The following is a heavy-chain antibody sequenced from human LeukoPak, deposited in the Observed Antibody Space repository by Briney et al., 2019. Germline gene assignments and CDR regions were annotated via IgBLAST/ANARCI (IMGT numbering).Heavy chain of an antibody. CDR1: GDSVSTYY. V-gene: IGHV4-59*02. CDR3: ARDRANWYFDL. Sequence: PSETLSLTCSVSGDSVSTYYWSWIRQPPGKGLEWIGYLYNSGSTMYNPSLRSRVAISVDTPQNQFSLKLSSVTAADTAVYYCARDRANWYFDLWGRGTLVTVSS. J-gene: IGHJ2*01. CDR2: LYNSGST.